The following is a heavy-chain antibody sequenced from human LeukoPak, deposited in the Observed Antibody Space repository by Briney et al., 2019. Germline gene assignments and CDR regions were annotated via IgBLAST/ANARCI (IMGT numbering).Heavy chain of an antibody. CDR1: GGSFSGYY. V-gene: IGHV4-59*10. J-gene: IGHJ6*02. CDR3: ARENYDFWSGYYLGGGNYYYYGMDV. D-gene: IGHD3-3*01. CDR2: IYTSGST. Sequence: SETLSLTCAVYGGSFSGYYWSWIRQPAGKGLEWIGRIYTSGSTNYNPSLKSRVTMSVDTSKNQFSLKLSSVTAADTAVYYCARENYDFWSGYYLGGGNYYYYGMDVWGQGTTVTVSS.